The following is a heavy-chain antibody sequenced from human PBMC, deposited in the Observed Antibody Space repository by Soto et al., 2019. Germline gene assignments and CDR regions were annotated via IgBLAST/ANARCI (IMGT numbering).Heavy chain of an antibody. CDR3: ARSSLDYYDSSGYYYFDY. Sequence: SETLSLTCTVSGGSISSGGYYWSWIRQHPGKGLEWIGYIYYSGSTYYNPSLKSRVTISVDTSKNQFSLKLSSVTAADTAVYYCARSSLDYYDSSGYYYFDYWGQGTLVTVSS. CDR2: IYYSGST. J-gene: IGHJ4*02. CDR1: GGSISSGGYY. V-gene: IGHV4-31*03. D-gene: IGHD3-22*01.